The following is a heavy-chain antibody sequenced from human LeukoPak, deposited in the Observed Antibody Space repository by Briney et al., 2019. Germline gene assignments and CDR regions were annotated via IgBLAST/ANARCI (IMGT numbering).Heavy chain of an antibody. J-gene: IGHJ3*02. V-gene: IGHV1-2*02. CDR1: GYTFTGYY. D-gene: IGHD5-24*01. Sequence: ASVKVSCKASGYTFTGYYMHWVRQAPGQGLEWMGWINPNSGGKNYAQKFQGRVTMTRDTSISTAYMELSRLRSEGTAVYYCARVRDGYNDAYDIWGQGTMVTVPS. CDR3: ARVRDGYNDAYDI. CDR2: INPNSGGK.